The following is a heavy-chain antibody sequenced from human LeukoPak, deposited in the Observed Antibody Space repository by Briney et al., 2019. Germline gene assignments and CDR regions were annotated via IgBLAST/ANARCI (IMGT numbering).Heavy chain of an antibody. CDR1: GGSFSGYY. D-gene: IGHD3-16*01. J-gene: IGHJ4*02. CDR2: INHSGST. CDR3: ARHLGVEIGNYFDY. V-gene: IGHV4-34*01. Sequence: PSETLSLTCAVYGGSFSGYYWSWIRQPPGKGLEWIGEINHSGSTNYNPSLKSRVTISVDTSKNQFSLKLSSVTAADTAVYYCARHLGVEIGNYFDYWGQGTLVTVSS.